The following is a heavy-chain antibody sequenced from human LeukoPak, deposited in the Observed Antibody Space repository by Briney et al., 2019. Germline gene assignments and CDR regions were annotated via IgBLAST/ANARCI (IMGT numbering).Heavy chain of an antibody. J-gene: IGHJ4*02. Sequence: ASVKVSCKASGYTFTSYGISWVRQAPGQGLEWMGWISAYNGNTNYAQKLQGRVTITTDTSTSTAYMGLRSLRSDDTAVFYCARDLVDGVGAPGAYWGQGALVTVSS. CDR2: ISAYNGNT. CDR1: GYTFTSYG. D-gene: IGHD1-26*01. V-gene: IGHV1-18*01. CDR3: ARDLVDGVGAPGAY.